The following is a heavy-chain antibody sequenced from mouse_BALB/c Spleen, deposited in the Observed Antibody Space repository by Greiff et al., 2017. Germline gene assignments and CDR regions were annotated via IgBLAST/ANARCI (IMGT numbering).Heavy chain of an antibody. CDR1: GYTFTSYW. V-gene: IGHV1-69*02. CDR2: IDPSDSET. J-gene: IGHJ4*01. CDR3: ARKGTYYYAMDY. Sequence: QVQLQQPGAELVKPGAPVKLSCKASGYTFTSYWMNWVKQRPGRGLEWIGRIDPSDSETHYNQKFKGKATLTVDKSSSTAYIQLSSLTSEDSAVYYCARKGTYYYAMDYWGQGTSVTVSS.